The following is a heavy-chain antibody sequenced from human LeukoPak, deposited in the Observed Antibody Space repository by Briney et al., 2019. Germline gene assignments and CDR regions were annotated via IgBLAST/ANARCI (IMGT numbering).Heavy chain of an antibody. CDR3: ARHLSSITSCPNY. J-gene: IGHJ4*02. CDR2: IYPRDSRT. Sequence: GESLKISCKGSGYSFSSYWIAWVRQMPGKGLEWMGIIYPRDSRTTYSPSFQGQVTISADKSISTAYLQWNSLKASDTAMHYCARHLSSITSCPNYWGPGTLVTVSS. D-gene: IGHD2-2*01. V-gene: IGHV5-51*01. CDR1: GYSFSSYW.